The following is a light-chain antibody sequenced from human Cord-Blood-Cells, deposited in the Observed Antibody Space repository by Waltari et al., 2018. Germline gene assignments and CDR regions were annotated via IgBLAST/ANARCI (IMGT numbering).Light chain of an antibody. CDR2: DVS. CDR1: SSDAGGYNY. CDR3: CSYAGSYTYV. Sequence: QSALTQPRPVSGSPGQSVTISCTGTSSDAGGYNYVSRYQQHPGKAPKLMIYDVSKRPSGVPDRFSGSKSGNTASLTISGLQAEDEADYYCCSYAGSYTYVFGAGTKVTVL. J-gene: IGLJ1*01. V-gene: IGLV2-11*01.